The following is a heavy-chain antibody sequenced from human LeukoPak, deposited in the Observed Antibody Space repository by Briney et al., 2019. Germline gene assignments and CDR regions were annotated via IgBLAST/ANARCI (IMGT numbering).Heavy chain of an antibody. CDR2: IIPIFGTA. V-gene: IGHV1-69*13. Sequence: SVKVSCKASGGTFSSYAISWVRQAPGQGLERMGGIIPIFGTANYAQKFQGRVTITADESTSTAYMELSSLRSEDTAVYYCARVYDILTGYLDYWGQGTLVTVSS. CDR3: ARVYDILTGYLDY. D-gene: IGHD3-9*01. CDR1: GGTFSSYA. J-gene: IGHJ4*02.